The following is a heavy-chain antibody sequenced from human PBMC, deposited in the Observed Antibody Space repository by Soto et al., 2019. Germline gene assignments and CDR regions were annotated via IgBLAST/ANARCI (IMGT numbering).Heavy chain of an antibody. D-gene: IGHD2-15*01. Sequence: PSETLSLTCAVYGGSFSGYYWSWIRQPPGRGLEWIGFIYYAGSTKYNPSLNSRVTISVGTSKNQFSLTVTSVTAADTAVYYCARQCRGVTCHWFVPWGQGTLVTVS. CDR1: GGSFSGYY. CDR2: IYYAGST. J-gene: IGHJ5*02. V-gene: IGHV4-59*08. CDR3: ARQCRGVTCHWFVP.